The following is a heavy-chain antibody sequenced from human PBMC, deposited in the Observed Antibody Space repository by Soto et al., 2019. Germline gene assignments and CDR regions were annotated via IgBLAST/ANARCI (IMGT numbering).Heavy chain of an antibody. CDR2: IIPILGIA. CDR3: ASHIVVVVAATEYDAFDI. V-gene: IGHV1-69*02. D-gene: IGHD2-15*01. CDR1: GGTFSSYT. J-gene: IGHJ3*02. Sequence: SVKASCKASGGTFSSYTISWVRQAPGQGLEWMGRIIPILGIANYAQKFQGRVTITADKSTSTAYMELSSLRSEDTAVYYCASHIVVVVAATEYDAFDILGQGTMVTVSS.